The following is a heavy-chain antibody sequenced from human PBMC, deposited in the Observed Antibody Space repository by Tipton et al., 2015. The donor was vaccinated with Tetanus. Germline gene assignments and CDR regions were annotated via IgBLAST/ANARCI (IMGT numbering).Heavy chain of an antibody. CDR3: ARRSYCSSSRCFDAFDL. Sequence: TLSLTCSVSGASISRSSHYWTWIRQRPGKGLEWIGYMFYGGSPKYNPSLKSRVTILVDKSKNQLSLKLRSVTAADTAVYYCARRSYCSSSRCFDAFDLWGQGTMVTVSS. D-gene: IGHD2-2*01. V-gene: IGHV4-61*05. J-gene: IGHJ3*01. CDR1: GASISRSSHY. CDR2: MFYGGSP.